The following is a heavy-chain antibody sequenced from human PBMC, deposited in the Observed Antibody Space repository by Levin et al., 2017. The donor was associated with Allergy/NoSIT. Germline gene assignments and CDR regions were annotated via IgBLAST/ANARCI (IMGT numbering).Heavy chain of an antibody. D-gene: IGHD6-6*01. Sequence: ASVKVSCKASGYTFTNYGISWVRQAPGQGLEWMGWSSTYNANTNYAQKFQGRVTMTTDTSTSTAYIELRSLTSDDTAVYYCVRGGSSSKLDYWGQGTLVTVSS. J-gene: IGHJ4*02. V-gene: IGHV1-18*01. CDR2: SSTYNANT. CDR1: GYTFTNYG. CDR3: VRGGSSSKLDY.